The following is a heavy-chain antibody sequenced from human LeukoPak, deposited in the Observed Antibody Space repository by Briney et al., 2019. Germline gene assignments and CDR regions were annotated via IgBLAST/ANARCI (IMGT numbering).Heavy chain of an antibody. V-gene: IGHV4-30-4*01. D-gene: IGHD6-13*01. CDR1: GGSISSGDYY. J-gene: IGHJ4*02. CDR2: IYYSGST. CDR3: ARGHSSSWYYGY. Sequence: SETLSLTCTVSGGSISSGDYYWSWIRQPPGKGLEWIGYIYYSGSTYYNPSLKSRVTISVDTSKNQFSLKLSSVTAADTAVYYCARGHSSSWYYGYWGQGTLVTVFS.